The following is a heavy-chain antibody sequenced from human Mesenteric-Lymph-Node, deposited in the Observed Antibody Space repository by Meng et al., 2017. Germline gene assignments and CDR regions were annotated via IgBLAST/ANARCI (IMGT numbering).Heavy chain of an antibody. CDR3: ARGSDSGYFLIDY. CDR1: GFTFDDYA. D-gene: IGHD3-22*01. Sequence: SLKISCAASGFTFDDYAMHWVRQAPGKGLEWVSGISWNSGSIGYADSVKGRFTISRDNAKNSLYLQMNSLRAEDMALYYCARGSDSGYFLIDYWGQGTLVTVSS. CDR2: ISWNSGSI. V-gene: IGHV3-9*03. J-gene: IGHJ4*02.